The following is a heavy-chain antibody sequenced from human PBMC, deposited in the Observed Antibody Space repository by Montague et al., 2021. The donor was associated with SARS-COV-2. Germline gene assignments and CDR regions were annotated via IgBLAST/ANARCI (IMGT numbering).Heavy chain of an antibody. CDR2: IYFNGHS. D-gene: IGHD2-2*01. CDR1: GGSISNSHYY. V-gene: IGHV4-39*01. J-gene: IGHJ3*02. CDR3: ARQPPYQTGVLDI. Sequence: SETLSLTCTVPGGSISNSHYYCAWIRQPPGKGLEWIGSIYFNGHSYYNPSLKNRASISLDTSKNQYYLKLNSVAAADTAVYYCARQPPYQTGVLDIWGQGTMVTVSS.